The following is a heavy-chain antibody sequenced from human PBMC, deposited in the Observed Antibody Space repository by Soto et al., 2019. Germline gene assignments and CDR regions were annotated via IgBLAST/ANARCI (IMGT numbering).Heavy chain of an antibody. Sequence: QVQLVESGGGVVQPGTSMRLSCAASGFAFINFGMHWVRQAPGKGLEWVAVIWYDGSNKYYADSVKGRFTISRDNSMNTLFLQMNSLRDEDRAVYYCARDGGPPLNWNYVMRMDVWGQGTTVTVSS. CDR2: IWYDGSNK. CDR3: ARDGGPPLNWNYVMRMDV. D-gene: IGHD1-7*01. CDR1: GFAFINFG. J-gene: IGHJ6*02. V-gene: IGHV3-33*01.